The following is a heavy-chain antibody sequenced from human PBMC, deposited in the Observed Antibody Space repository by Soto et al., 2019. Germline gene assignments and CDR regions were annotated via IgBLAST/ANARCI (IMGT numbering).Heavy chain of an antibody. CDR1: GFTFSSYA. CDR2: INNNGGTT. V-gene: IGHV3-64*01. D-gene: IGHD6-13*01. Sequence: EVQLVESGGGLVQPGGSLRLSCAASGFTFSSYAMHWVRQAPGKGLEYGSTINNNGGTTYYANSVKGRFTLSRDNYKNTLYLQMGSLRAEDMAVYYCATTIAAAGGYYFDYWGQGTLVTVSS. J-gene: IGHJ4*02. CDR3: ATTIAAAGGYYFDY.